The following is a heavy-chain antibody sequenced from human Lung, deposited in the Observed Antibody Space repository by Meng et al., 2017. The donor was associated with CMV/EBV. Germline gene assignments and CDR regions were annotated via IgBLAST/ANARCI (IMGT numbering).Heavy chain of an antibody. V-gene: IGHV3-21*01. CDR1: GFTFSSYS. CDR3: ARDVCGRDDFWSGCYDY. CDR2: ISSSSSYI. D-gene: IGHD3-3*01. J-gene: IGHJ4*02. Sequence: GEXXKISCAASGFTFSSYSMNWVRQAPGKGLEWVSSISSSSSYIYYADSVKGRFTISRDNAKNSLYLQMNSLRAEDTAVYYCARDVCGRDDFWSGCYDYWXQGTXVTVVS.